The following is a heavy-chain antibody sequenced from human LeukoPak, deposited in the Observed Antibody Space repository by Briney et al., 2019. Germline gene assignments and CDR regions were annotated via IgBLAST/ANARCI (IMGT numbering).Heavy chain of an antibody. CDR2: IYTSGST. Sequence: PSETLSLTCTVSGGSISSYYWNWIRQPAGKGLEWIGRIYTSGSTNSNPSLKSRVTMSVDTSKNQFSLKLTSVTAADTAVYYCARGGTANAFDIWGQGTMVTVSS. V-gene: IGHV4-4*07. CDR1: GGSISSYY. D-gene: IGHD1-7*01. CDR3: ARGGTANAFDI. J-gene: IGHJ3*02.